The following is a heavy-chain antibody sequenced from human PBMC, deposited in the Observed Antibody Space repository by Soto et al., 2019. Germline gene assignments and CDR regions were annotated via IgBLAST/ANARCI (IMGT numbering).Heavy chain of an antibody. CDR3: ARVGGYRSSWYQDYYYGMDV. J-gene: IGHJ6*02. CDR2: IYHSGST. D-gene: IGHD6-13*01. CDR1: GGSSSSSNW. V-gene: IGHV4-4*02. Sequence: SETLSLTCAVSGGSSSSSNWWSWVRQPPGKGLEWIGEIYHSGSTNYNPSLKSRVTISVDKSKNQFSLKLSSVTAADTAVYYCARVGGYRSSWYQDYYYGMDVWGQGTTVTVS.